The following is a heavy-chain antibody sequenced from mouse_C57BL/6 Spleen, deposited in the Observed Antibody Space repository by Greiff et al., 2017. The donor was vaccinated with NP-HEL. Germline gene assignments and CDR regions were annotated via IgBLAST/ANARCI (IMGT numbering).Heavy chain of an antibody. CDR1: GYTFTSYW. Sequence: VQVQQPGAELVRPGSSVKLSCKASGYTFTSYWMHWVKQRPIQGLEWIGNIDPSDSETHYNQKFKDKATLTVDKSSSTAYMQLSSLTSEDSAVYYCARWGGSSSFAYWGQGTLVTVSA. D-gene: IGHD1-1*01. V-gene: IGHV1-52*01. J-gene: IGHJ3*01. CDR3: ARWGGSSSFAY. CDR2: IDPSDSET.